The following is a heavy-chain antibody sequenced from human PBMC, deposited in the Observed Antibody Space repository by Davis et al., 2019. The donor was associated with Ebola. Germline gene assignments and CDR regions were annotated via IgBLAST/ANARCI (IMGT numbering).Heavy chain of an antibody. Sequence: MPSETLSLTCTVSGGSISSYYWSWIRQPPGKGLEWIGYIYYSGSTNYNPSLKSRVTISVDTSKNQFSLKLSSVTAADTAVYYCAKDRVHSYGYGLFGYWGQGTLVTVSS. J-gene: IGHJ4*02. D-gene: IGHD5-18*01. CDR2: IYYSGST. CDR3: AKDRVHSYGYGLFGY. V-gene: IGHV4-59*01. CDR1: GGSISSYY.